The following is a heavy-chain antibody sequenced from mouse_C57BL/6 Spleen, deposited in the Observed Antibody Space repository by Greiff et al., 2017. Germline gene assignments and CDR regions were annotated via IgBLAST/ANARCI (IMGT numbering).Heavy chain of an antibody. V-gene: IGHV5-6*01. CDR1: GFTFSSYG. Sequence: EVKVVESGGDLVKPGGSLKLSCAASGFTFSSYGMSWVRQTPDKRLEWVATISSGGSYTYYPDSVKGRFTISRDNAKNTLYLQMSSLKSEDTAMYYCARHSDYFYAMDYWGQGTSVTVSS. J-gene: IGHJ4*01. CDR3: ARHSDYFYAMDY. D-gene: IGHD2-4*01. CDR2: ISSGGSYT.